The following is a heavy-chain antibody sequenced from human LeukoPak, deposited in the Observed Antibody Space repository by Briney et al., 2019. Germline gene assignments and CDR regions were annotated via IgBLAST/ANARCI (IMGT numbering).Heavy chain of an antibody. CDR2: VNGGGGFT. V-gene: IGHV3-23*01. D-gene: IGHD1-26*01. CDR3: AKSGVGDSLYYYYIDV. J-gene: IGHJ6*03. CDR1: GFTFNNYA. Sequence: GGSLRLSCVASGFTFNNYAMTWVRQAPGRGLEWVSAVNGGGGFTDYADSVKGRFNISRDKSKNTLYLQMYSLRGEDTAVYYCAKSGVGDSLYYYYIDVWGKGTTVVVSS.